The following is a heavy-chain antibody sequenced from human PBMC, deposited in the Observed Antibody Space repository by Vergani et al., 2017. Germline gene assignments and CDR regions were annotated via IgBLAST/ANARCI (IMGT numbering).Heavy chain of an antibody. D-gene: IGHD3-22*01. V-gene: IGHV5-51*01. CDR1: GYSFTSYW. CDR2: IYPGDSDT. Sequence: EVQLVQSGAEVKKPGESLKISCKGSGYSFTSYWIGWVRQMPGKGLEWMGIIYPGDSDTRYRPSFQGKVTISADKSISTAYLPWSSLKASDTAMYYCARHGYYDSSGYYSPGAFDIWGQGTMVTVSS. CDR3: ARHGYYDSSGYYSPGAFDI. J-gene: IGHJ3*02.